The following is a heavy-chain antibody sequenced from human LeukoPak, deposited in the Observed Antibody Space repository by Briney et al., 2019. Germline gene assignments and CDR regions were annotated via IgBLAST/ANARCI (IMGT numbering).Heavy chain of an antibody. CDR2: ISSTSTYI. Sequence: GGSLRLPCAASGFTFSSYSMNWVRQAPGKGLEWVSSISSTSTYIYYADSVKGRFTISRDNAKNSLYLQMNSLRAEDTAVYYCARLARPATLDYWGQGTLVTVSS. CDR3: ARLARPATLDY. J-gene: IGHJ4*02. D-gene: IGHD6-6*01. V-gene: IGHV3-21*01. CDR1: GFTFSSYS.